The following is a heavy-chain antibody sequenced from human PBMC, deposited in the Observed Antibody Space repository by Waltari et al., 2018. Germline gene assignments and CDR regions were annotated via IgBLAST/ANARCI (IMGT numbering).Heavy chain of an antibody. D-gene: IGHD1-26*01. CDR2: INTNTGNP. J-gene: IGHJ5*02. CDR3: ARAIPSDSGSLNWFDP. V-gene: IGHV7-4-1*02. CDR1: GYTFTSYA. Sequence: QVPLMQSGSELKKPGASVKVSCKASGYTFTSYAMNLVRQAPGQGLEWRGWINTNTGNPTYAQGFTGRFVFSLDTSVSTAYLQISSLKAEDTAVYYCARAIPSDSGSLNWFDPWGQGTLVTVSS.